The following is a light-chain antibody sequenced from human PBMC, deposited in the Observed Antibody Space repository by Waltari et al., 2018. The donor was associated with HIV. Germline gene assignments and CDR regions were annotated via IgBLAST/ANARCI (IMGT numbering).Light chain of an antibody. CDR1: QSVSNNY. V-gene: IGKV3-20*01. J-gene: IGKJ4*01. Sequence: EIVLTQSPGTLSLSPGERATLSCRASQSVSNNYLAWYQKNPCQAPRLLIYGASSRATGSPERFSGSGSGTDFTLTISRLEPEDVAVYYCQQYGTSPLTFGGGTNVDMK. CDR2: GAS. CDR3: QQYGTSPLT.